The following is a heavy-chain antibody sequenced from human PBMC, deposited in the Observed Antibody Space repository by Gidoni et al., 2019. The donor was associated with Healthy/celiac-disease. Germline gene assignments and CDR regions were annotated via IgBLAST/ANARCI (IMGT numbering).Heavy chain of an antibody. V-gene: IGHV4-59*01. D-gene: IGHD3-10*01. CDR3: ARVRRPQGSFYFDY. Sequence: VSGGSISSYYWSWIRQPPGKGLEWIGYIYYSGSTNYNPSLKSRVTISVDTSKNQFSLKLISVTAADTAVYYCARVRRPQGSFYFDYWGQGTLVTVSS. CDR2: IYYSGST. CDR1: GGSISSYY. J-gene: IGHJ4*02.